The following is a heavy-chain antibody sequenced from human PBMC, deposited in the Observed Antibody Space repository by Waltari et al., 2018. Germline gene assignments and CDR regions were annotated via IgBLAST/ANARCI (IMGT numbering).Heavy chain of an antibody. D-gene: IGHD6-19*01. V-gene: IGHV3-9*03. CDR2: INWNSGSI. CDR3: VKDISGSGWDDFDY. Sequence: EVQLVESGGGWVQPGRSMRLSGAASGLTFDDYAMHWVRQAPGKGLEWVSGINWNSGSIGYADSVKGRFTISRDNAKNSLYLQMNSLRAEDMALYYCVKDISGSGWDDFDYWGQGTLVTVSS. J-gene: IGHJ4*02. CDR1: GLTFDDYA.